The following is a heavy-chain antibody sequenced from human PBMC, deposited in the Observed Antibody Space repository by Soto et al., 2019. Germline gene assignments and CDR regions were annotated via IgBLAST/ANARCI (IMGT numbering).Heavy chain of an antibody. J-gene: IGHJ6*02. CDR2: IIPIFGTA. Sequence: QVQLVQSGAEVKKPGSSVKVSCKASGGTFSSYAISWVRQAPGQGLEWMGGIIPIFGTANYAQKFQGRVTITADESTSTAYMELSSLRSEDTAVYYCARGAVDNSGYDYYYYGMDVWGQGTTVTVSS. V-gene: IGHV1-69*01. CDR1: GGTFSSYA. D-gene: IGHD5-12*01. CDR3: ARGAVDNSGYDYYYYGMDV.